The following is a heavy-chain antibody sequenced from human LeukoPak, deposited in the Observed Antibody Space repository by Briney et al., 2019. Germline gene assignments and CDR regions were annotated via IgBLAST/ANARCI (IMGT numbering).Heavy chain of an antibody. Sequence: GGSVRLSCAASGFTFSSYAMSWVRQAPGKGLEWVSVISASGGTTYYADSVKGRFTISRDNAKNSLYLQMNSLRAEDTAVYYCARDQSWLPDYWGQGTLVTVSS. CDR3: ARDQSWLPDY. J-gene: IGHJ4*02. D-gene: IGHD5-24*01. CDR1: GFTFSSYA. V-gene: IGHV3-23*01. CDR2: ISASGGTT.